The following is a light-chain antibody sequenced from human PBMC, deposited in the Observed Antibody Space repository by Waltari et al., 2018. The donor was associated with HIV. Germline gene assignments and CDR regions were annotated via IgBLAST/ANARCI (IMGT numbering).Light chain of an antibody. J-gene: IGLJ3*02. Sequence: QSVLTQPPSVSGAPGQRVTISCTGSSSNIGAGYAVHWYQQLPGTAPKLLIYGNSNRPSGVPDRFSGSKSGTSASLAITGLQAEDEADCYCQSYDSSLSGWVFGGGTKLTVL. V-gene: IGLV1-40*01. CDR2: GNS. CDR1: SSNIGAGYA. CDR3: QSYDSSLSGWV.